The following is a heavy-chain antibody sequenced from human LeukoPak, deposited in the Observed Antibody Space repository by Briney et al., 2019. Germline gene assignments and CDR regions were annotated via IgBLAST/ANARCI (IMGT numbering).Heavy chain of an antibody. D-gene: IGHD3-10*01. CDR2: INHSGST. Sequence: PSETLSLTCAVYGGSFSGYYWSWIRQPPGKGLEWIGEINHSGSTNYNPSLKSRVTISVDTSKNQFSLKLSSVTAADTAVYYCARREVRGEDIDYWGQGTLVTVSS. V-gene: IGHV4-34*01. J-gene: IGHJ4*02. CDR1: GGSFSGYY. CDR3: ARREVRGEDIDY.